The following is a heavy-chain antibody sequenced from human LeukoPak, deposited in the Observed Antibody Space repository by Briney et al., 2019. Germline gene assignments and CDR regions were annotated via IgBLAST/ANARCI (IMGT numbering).Heavy chain of an antibody. D-gene: IGHD1-7*01. CDR2: IYYSGST. CDR3: ARSDWNYVVPY. CDR1: GGSISSSSYY. J-gene: IGHJ4*02. Sequence: SETLSLTCTVSGGSISSSSYYWGWIRQPPGKGLEWIGSIYYSGSTYYNPSLKSRVTISVDTSKNQFSLKLSSVTAADTAVYYCARSDWNYVVPYWGQGTLVTVSS. V-gene: IGHV4-39*01.